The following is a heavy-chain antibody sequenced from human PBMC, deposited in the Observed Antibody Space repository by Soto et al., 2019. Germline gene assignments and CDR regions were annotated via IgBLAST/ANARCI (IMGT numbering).Heavy chain of an antibody. V-gene: IGHV4-39*02. CDR3: AQTTPRDVGYSYPRTFNN. D-gene: IGHD2-15*01. J-gene: IGHJ4*02. CDR1: GGSINNDNYY. CDR2: IYYSGKT. Sequence: PSETLSLTCTVSGGSINNDNYYWGWVRQSPGKGLEWLGSIYYSGKTHYNPSLQSRVPMSVDTSKGHFSLKVNSVTAADTALYYCAQTTPRDVGYSYPRTFNNWGQGMLVTVSS.